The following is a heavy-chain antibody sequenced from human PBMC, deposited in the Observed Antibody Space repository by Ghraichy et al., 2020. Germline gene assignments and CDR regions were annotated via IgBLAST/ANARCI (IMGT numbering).Heavy chain of an antibody. CDR3: ARERGRGSYDY. J-gene: IGHJ4*02. CDR1: GGSISGYY. D-gene: IGHD1-26*01. CDR2: IYTSGST. Sequence: ESLNISCTVSGGSISGYYWSWIRQPAGKGLEWIGRIYTSGSTNYNPSLKSRVTMSVDTSKNQFSLKLSSVTAADTAVYYCARERGRGSYDYRGQGTLVTVSS. V-gene: IGHV4-4*07.